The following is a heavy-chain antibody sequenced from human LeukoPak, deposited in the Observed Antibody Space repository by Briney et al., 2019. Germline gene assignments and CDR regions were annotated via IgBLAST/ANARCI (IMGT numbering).Heavy chain of an antibody. J-gene: IGHJ5*02. CDR2: IWFDGSNK. Sequence: HPGGSLRLSCAASGFTFSIYGMHWVRQAPGKGLEWVAFIWFDGSNKYYTDSVKGRFTISRDNSKSTLYLQMNSPRAEDTAVYYCASRGITGTTSYNYFDPWGQGTLVTVSS. CDR1: GFTFSIYG. D-gene: IGHD1-7*01. V-gene: IGHV3-30*02. CDR3: ASRGITGTTSYNYFDP.